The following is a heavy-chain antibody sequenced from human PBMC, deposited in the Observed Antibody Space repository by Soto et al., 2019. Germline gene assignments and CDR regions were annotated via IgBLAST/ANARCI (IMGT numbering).Heavy chain of an antibody. CDR2: IDPSDSYT. V-gene: IGHV5-10-1*04. CDR3: ARGGYSGNSKDPFYI. CDR1: GYIFASHW. J-gene: IGHJ3*02. D-gene: IGHD6-25*01. Sequence: PGDSLTISFRGSGYIFASHWINWVRQLPGRGLEWMGRIDPSDSYTNYSPSFQGQVTISADKSISTAYLQWSSLKASDTAMFYCARGGYSGNSKDPFYIWGPGTMVTV.